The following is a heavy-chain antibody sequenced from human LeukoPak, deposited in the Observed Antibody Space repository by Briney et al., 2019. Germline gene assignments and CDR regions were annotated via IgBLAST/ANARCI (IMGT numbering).Heavy chain of an antibody. V-gene: IGHV3-21*01. D-gene: IGHD7-27*01. J-gene: IGHJ6*02. CDR1: GFTFSSYS. CDR2: ISSSSYI. Sequence: GGSLRLSCAASGFTFSSYSMTWVRQAPGKGLEWVSSISSSSYIYYADSVKGRFTISRDNAKNSLYLQMNSLRAEDTAVYYCARVTGEYYYGMDVWGQGTTVTVSS. CDR3: ARVTGEYYYGMDV.